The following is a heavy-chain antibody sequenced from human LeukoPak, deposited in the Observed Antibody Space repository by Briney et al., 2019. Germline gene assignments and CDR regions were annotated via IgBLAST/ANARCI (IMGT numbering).Heavy chain of an antibody. Sequence: SETLSLTCSVSGGFNTHYYWSWIRQPPGKGLEWIGYFYHSGSTNYNPSLKSRVTISVDTSKNHFSLKLSSVTAANTAVYYCARGEGFVSGSYYFDYWGQGTLVTVSS. CDR3: ARGEGFVSGSYYFDY. V-gene: IGHV4-59*01. J-gene: IGHJ4*02. CDR2: FYHSGST. CDR1: GGFNTHYY. D-gene: IGHD5/OR15-5a*01.